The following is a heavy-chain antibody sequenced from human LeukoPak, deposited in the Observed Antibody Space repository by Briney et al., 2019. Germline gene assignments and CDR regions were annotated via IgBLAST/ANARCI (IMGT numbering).Heavy chain of an antibody. D-gene: IGHD2-2*01. J-gene: IGHJ6*02. CDR3: VRFSSTSYYYGMDV. V-gene: IGHV3-23*01. CDR1: GFPFTSYA. CDR2: ISGSGGST. Sequence: GGSLRLSCAASGFPFTSYAMSWVRQAPGKGLEWVSAISGSGGSTYYADSVKGRFTLSRDNSKNTLLLQMNSLRAEDSAVYYCVRFSSTSYYYGMDVWGQGTTVTVSS.